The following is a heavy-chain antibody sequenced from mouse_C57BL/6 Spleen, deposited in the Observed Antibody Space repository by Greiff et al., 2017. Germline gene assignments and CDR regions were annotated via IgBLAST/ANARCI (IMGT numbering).Heavy chain of an antibody. Sequence: QVQLQPSGPELVKPGASVKISCKASGYAFSSSWMNWVKQRPGKGLEWIGRIYPGDGDTNYNGKFKGKATLTADKSSSTAYMQLSSLTSEDSAVYFCARGATAPTGYFDYWGQGTTLTVSS. CDR3: ARGATAPTGYFDY. CDR1: GYAFSSSW. CDR2: IYPGDGDT. D-gene: IGHD1-2*01. V-gene: IGHV1-82*01. J-gene: IGHJ2*01.